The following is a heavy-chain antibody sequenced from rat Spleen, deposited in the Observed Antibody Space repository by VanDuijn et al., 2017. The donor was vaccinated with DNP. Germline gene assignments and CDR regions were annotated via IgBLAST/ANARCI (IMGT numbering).Heavy chain of an antibody. CDR3: ARWTRYLDY. Sequence: EVQLQESGPGLVKPSQSLSLTCSVTGYSIPVNYWGWIRKFSVNKLEWIGHRGYSGTSTYNTSLKSRISITRDTTKNHFFLHLHSVTTEEKATYYCARWTRYLDYWGQGTLVTVSS. V-gene: IGHV3-1*01. CDR2: RGYSGTS. D-gene: IGHD1-5*01. J-gene: IGHJ3*01. CDR1: GYSIPVNY.